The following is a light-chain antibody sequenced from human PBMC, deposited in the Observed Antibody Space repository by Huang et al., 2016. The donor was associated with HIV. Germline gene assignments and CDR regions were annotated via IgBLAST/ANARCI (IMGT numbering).Light chain of an antibody. V-gene: IGKV3-15*01. CDR3: HQYNNWPPA. CDR1: QTVTNN. Sequence: MTQSPATLSMSPGERASLSRRASQTVTNNLAWYQHKPGQAPRVLIYGAATRAAGVPARFSGSGSGTDFTLTISSLQSEDFAIYYCHQYNNWPPAFGGGTKVEI. J-gene: IGKJ4*01. CDR2: GAA.